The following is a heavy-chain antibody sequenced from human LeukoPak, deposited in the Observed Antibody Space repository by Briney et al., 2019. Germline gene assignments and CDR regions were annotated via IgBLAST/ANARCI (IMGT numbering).Heavy chain of an antibody. CDR2: IKQDGSEK. CDR1: GFTFSSYW. Sequence: PGGSLRLSRAASGFTFSSYWMGWVRQAPGKGLEWVANIKQDGSEKYYVDSVKGRFTISRDNAKNSLYLQVNSLRAEDTAVYYCARNQRRLDYWGQGTLVTVSS. J-gene: IGHJ4*02. CDR3: ARNQRRLDY. D-gene: IGHD1-14*01. V-gene: IGHV3-7*01.